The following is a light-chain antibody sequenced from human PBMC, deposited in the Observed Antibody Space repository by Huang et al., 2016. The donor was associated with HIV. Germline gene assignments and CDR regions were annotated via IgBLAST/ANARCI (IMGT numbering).Light chain of an antibody. J-gene: IGKJ1*01. Sequence: DIQMTQSPSSLSASVGDRVTITCRASQGIGNSLAWYQQKPEKAPSLLLYATSTLDSGVPSRFSGSGSGTHYTLTINTLQPEDSASYYCQQYHSLPWTFGQGTKVEIK. CDR1: QGIGNS. V-gene: IGKV1-NL1*01. CDR3: QQYHSLPWT. CDR2: ATS.